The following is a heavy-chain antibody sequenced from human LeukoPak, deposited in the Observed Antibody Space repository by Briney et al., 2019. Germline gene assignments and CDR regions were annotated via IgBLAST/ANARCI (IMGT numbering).Heavy chain of an antibody. CDR3: ARDRHYYYMDV. Sequence: SETLSLTCAVYGGSFSGYYWSWIRQPPGKGLEWIGEINHSGSTNYNPSLKSRVTISVDTSKNQFSLKLSSVTAADTAVYYCARDRHYYYMDVWGKGTTVTISS. CDR2: INHSGST. CDR1: GGSFSGYY. J-gene: IGHJ6*03. V-gene: IGHV4-34*01.